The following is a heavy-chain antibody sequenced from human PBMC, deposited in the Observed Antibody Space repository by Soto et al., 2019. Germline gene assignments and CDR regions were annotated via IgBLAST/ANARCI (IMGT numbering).Heavy chain of an antibody. CDR1: GGSISNYF. CDR2: IYYSGST. V-gene: IGHV4-59*01. J-gene: IGHJ4*02. Sequence: SETLSLTCTVSGGSISNYFWHWIRQPPGKGLEWIGYIYYSGSTNYNPSLKSRVTISVDTSKNQFSLKLSSVTAADTAVYYCAASESNGQFDFWAQGTLVTVSS. CDR3: AASESNGQFDF. D-gene: IGHD2-8*01.